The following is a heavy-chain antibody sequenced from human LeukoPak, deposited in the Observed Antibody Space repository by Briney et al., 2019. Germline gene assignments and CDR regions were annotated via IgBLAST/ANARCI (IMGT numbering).Heavy chain of an antibody. CDR3: ARTGYSSWSLDY. V-gene: IGHV3-48*02. CDR2: ISSGSSTI. CDR1: GFTFSTYS. D-gene: IGHD6-6*01. Sequence: GGSLRLSCAASGFTFSTYSMNWVRQAPGKGLEWVSYISSGSSTIYYADSVKGRFTISRDNAKTSLYLQMNSLRDEDTAVYYCARTGYSSWSLDYWGQGTLVTVSS. J-gene: IGHJ4*02.